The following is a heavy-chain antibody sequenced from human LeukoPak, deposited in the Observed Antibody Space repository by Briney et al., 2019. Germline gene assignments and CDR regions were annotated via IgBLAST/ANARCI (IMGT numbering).Heavy chain of an antibody. D-gene: IGHD3-10*01. CDR2: IYGGGNT. Sequence: LAGGSLRLSCAASGLTVSSNYMSWVRQAPGKGLEWVSVIYGGGNTYYADSVKGRFTTSRDNAKDSLSLQMHSLRAEDTAVYYCARGYYGSGSYYNSYAFDIWGQGTMVTVS. CDR3: ARGYYGSGSYYNSYAFDI. CDR1: GLTVSSNY. V-gene: IGHV3-53*01. J-gene: IGHJ3*02.